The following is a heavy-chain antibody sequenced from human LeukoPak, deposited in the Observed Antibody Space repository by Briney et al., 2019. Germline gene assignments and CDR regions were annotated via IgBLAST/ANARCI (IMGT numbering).Heavy chain of an antibody. J-gene: IGHJ4*02. CDR3: ARKIAAAGKGEDY. CDR1: GGTFSSYA. Sequence: ASVKVSCKASGGTFSSYAISWVRQAPGQGLEWMGRIIPILGIANYAQKFQGRVTITADKSTSTAYMELSSLRSEDTAVYYCARKIAAAGKGEDYWGQGTLVTVSS. D-gene: IGHD6-13*01. CDR2: IIPILGIA. V-gene: IGHV1-69*04.